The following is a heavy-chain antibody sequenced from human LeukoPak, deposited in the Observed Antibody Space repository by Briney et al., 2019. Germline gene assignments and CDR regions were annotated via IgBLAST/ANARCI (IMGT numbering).Heavy chain of an antibody. D-gene: IGHD3-10*01. V-gene: IGHV1-69*04. CDR1: GGTFSSYA. CDR3: ASFTMVRGVKGYFDY. J-gene: IGHJ4*02. Sequence: SVKVSCKASGGTFSSYAIRWVRQAPGQGLEWMGRIIPIFGIANYAQKFQGRVTITADKSTSTAYMELSSLRSEDTAVYYCASFTMVRGVKGYFDYWGQGTLVSVPS. CDR2: IIPIFGIA.